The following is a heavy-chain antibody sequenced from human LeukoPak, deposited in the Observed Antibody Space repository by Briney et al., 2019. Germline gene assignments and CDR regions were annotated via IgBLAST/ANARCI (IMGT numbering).Heavy chain of an antibody. J-gene: IGHJ3*02. CDR3: ARGIILSGYCSGGSCSGAFDI. Sequence: SETLSLTCAVSGGSFSGYYWSWIRQPPGKGLEWIGEINHSGSTNYNPSIKSRVTISVDTSKNQFSLKLSSVTAADTAVYYSARGIILSGYCSGGSCSGAFDIWGQGTMVTVSS. CDR2: INHSGST. CDR1: GGSFSGYY. D-gene: IGHD2-15*01. V-gene: IGHV4-34*01.